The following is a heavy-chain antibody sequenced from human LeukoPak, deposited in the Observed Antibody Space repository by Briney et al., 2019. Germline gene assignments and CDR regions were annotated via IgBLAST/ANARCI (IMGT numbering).Heavy chain of an antibody. CDR2: IYYSGTT. V-gene: IGHV4-39*01. CDR1: GGSISSSSYY. CDR3: ARQVSDYFYYYIDV. Sequence: PSETLSRTCSVSGGSISSSSYYWNWIRQPPGKGLEWVGSIYYSGTTYYNSSLKSRVTISEDTSKNRFSLMLTSVTAADTAVYYCARQVSDYFYYYIDVWGEGTTVIVSS. J-gene: IGHJ6*03.